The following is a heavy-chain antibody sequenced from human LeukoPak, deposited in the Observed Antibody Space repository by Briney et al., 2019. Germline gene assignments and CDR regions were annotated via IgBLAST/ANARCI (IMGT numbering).Heavy chain of an antibody. V-gene: IGHV3-7*01. CDR2: IDQDGSEK. Sequence: GGSLRLSCAASGFTFNYYWLTWVRQAPGKGLEWVANIDQDGSEKYYVDSVKGRFTISRDNAKNSLYLQMNSLRAEDTAVYYCARAGQVGTADYWGQGTLVTVSS. J-gene: IGHJ4*02. CDR3: ARAGQVGTADY. CDR1: GFTFNYYW. D-gene: IGHD1-26*01.